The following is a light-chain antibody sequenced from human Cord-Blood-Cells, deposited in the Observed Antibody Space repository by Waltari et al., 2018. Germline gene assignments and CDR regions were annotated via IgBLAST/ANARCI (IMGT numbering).Light chain of an antibody. CDR2: DVS. J-gene: IGLJ1*01. Sequence: QSALPHPRSVSGSPGQSVTISCTGTCSDVCGYNDVSWYQQHPGKAPKLMIYDVSKRPSGVPDRFSGSKSGNTASLTISGLQAEDEADYYCCSYAGSYTGVFGTGTKVTVL. CDR1: CSDVCGYND. CDR3: CSYAGSYTGV. V-gene: IGLV2-11*01.